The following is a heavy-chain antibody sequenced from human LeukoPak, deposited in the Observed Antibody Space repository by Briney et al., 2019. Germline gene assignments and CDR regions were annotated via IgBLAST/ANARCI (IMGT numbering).Heavy chain of an antibody. CDR3: AQLNTNWFDP. D-gene: IGHD5-24*01. CDR2: INSDGSST. Sequence: GGSLRLSCAASGFTFSSYWMHWVRQAPGKGLVWASRINSDGSSTSYADSVKGRFTISRDNAKNSLYLQMNSLRAEDTAVYYCAQLNTNWFDPWGQGTLVTVSS. J-gene: IGHJ5*02. V-gene: IGHV3-74*01. CDR1: GFTFSSYW.